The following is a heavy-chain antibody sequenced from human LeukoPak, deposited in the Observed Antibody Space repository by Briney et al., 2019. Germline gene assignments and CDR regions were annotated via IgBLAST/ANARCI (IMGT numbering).Heavy chain of an antibody. CDR1: GFTFSSYG. V-gene: IGHV3-30*03. J-gene: IGHJ6*02. CDR2: ISYDGSNK. CDR3: AREPPNIVAHV. Sequence: GGSLRLSCAASGFTFSSYGMHWVRQAPGKGLEWVAVISYDGSNKYYADSVKGRFTISRDNSKNTLYLQMNSLRAEDTAVYYCAREPPNIVAHVWGQGTTVTVSS. D-gene: IGHD5-12*01.